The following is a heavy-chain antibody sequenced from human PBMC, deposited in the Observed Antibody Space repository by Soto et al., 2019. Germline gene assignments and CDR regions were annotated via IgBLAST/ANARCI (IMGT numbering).Heavy chain of an antibody. V-gene: IGHV3-23*01. Sequence: GGSLRLSCVASGFSISTHALTWVRQAPGKGLEWVSSFSGRSGDTYYAASVKGRFTISGDSSKNTVILQMNNLRADDTALYYCARDSSAWPNYFDSWGQGIQVTISS. J-gene: IGHJ4*02. CDR1: GFSISTHA. CDR3: ARDSSAWPNYFDS. CDR2: FSGRSGDT. D-gene: IGHD6-19*01.